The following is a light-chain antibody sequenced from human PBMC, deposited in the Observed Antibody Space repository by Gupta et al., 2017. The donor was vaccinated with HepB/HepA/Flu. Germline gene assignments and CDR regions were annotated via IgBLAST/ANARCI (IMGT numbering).Light chain of an antibody. V-gene: IGKV4-1*01. CDR2: WVS. Sequence: DIVMTPSPHSPAVSLGERATINCKSSQIVLYSSNNKNYLTWYQQKPGQPPKLLIYWVSTRESGVPERFSGSGSGTDFTLTISRLQAEDVAVYYCQQDSRTPRSFGQGTKLEIK. CDR1: QIVLYSSNNKNY. CDR3: QQDSRTPRS. J-gene: IGKJ2*04.